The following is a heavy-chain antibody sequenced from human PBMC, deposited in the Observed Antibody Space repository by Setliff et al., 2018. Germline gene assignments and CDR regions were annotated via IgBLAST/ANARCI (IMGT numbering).Heavy chain of an antibody. J-gene: IGHJ4*02. CDR1: GASLNSGTYY. CDR2: IYYRGDT. CDR3: ARTGTYRYFDY. Sequence: SETLSLTCTVSGASLNSGTYYWGWIRQPPGKGLEWIGRIYYRGDTYYNASLKGRLTXXXXMAXXXXXXXXXXXXXXXXAVYYCARTGTYRYFDYWGQGALVTVSS. V-gene: IGHV4-39*01. D-gene: IGHD1-1*01.